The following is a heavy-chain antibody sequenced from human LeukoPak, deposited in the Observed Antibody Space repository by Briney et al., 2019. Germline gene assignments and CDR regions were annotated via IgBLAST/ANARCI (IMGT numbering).Heavy chain of an antibody. CDR1: GYTFTDYY. V-gene: IGHV1-69-2*01. J-gene: IGHJ6*03. CDR2: VDPEDGET. CDR3: ATGPYSGSPRRYMDV. Sequence: ASVKVSCKVSGYTFTDYYMHWVQQAPGKGLEWMGLVDPEDGETIYAEKFQGRVTITADTSTDTAYMELSSLRSEDTAVYHCATGPYSGSPRRYMDVWGKGTTVTVSS. D-gene: IGHD1-26*01.